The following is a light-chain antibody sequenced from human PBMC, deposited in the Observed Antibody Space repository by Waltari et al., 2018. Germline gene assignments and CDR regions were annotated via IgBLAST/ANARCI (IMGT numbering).Light chain of an antibody. CDR2: DVT. J-gene: IGLJ3*02. CDR3: ASQRPDGVVL. CDR1: GTAIATSDL. V-gene: IGLV2-14*03. Sequence: QSALTQPASVSGSPGQSITISCAGLGTAIATSDLVSWYQHHPDRAPQVIIYDVTNPPSGISARFSASKAADTASLTISGLQAEDEGDYYCASQRPDGVVLFGGGTRVTVL.